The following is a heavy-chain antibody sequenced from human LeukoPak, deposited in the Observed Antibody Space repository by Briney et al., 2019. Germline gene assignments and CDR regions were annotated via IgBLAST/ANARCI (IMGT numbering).Heavy chain of an antibody. Sequence: GGSLRLSCAASGFTFSSYSMNWVRQAPGKGLEWVSSISSSSSYIYYADSVKGRFTISRDNAKNSLYLQMNSLRAEDTAVYYCARVGDNYGPLRFDYWGQGTLLTVSS. CDR1: GFTFSSYS. D-gene: IGHD5-18*01. CDR2: ISSSSSYI. V-gene: IGHV3-21*01. J-gene: IGHJ4*02. CDR3: ARVGDNYGPLRFDY.